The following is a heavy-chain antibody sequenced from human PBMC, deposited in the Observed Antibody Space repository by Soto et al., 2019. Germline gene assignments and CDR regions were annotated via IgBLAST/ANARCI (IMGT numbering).Heavy chain of an antibody. CDR2: ISSNGGST. J-gene: IGHJ4*02. V-gene: IGHV3-64D*08. CDR3: VKGPRYSGSYLGFDY. Sequence: PGGSLRLSCSASGFTFSSYAMHWVRQAPGKGLEYVSAISSNGGSTYYADSVKGRFTISRDNSKNTLYLQMSSLRAEDTAVYYCVKGPRYSGSYLGFDYWGQGTLVTVSS. D-gene: IGHD1-26*01. CDR1: GFTFSSYA.